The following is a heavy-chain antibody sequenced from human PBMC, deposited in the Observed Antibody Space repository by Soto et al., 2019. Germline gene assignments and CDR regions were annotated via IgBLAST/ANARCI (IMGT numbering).Heavy chain of an antibody. CDR2: IKQDGSET. J-gene: IGHJ4*02. CDR1: GFTFSNHW. D-gene: IGHD1-26*01. V-gene: IGHV3-7*01. CDR3: ARDFSEREDY. Sequence: EVQLVESGGGLVQPGGSLRLSCAASGFTFSNHWMSWVRQTPGKGLEWVANIKQDGSETDYVDSVRGRFTISRDNAKNSLYLQMNNLRAEDTALYSCARDFSEREDYWGQGTLVTVSS.